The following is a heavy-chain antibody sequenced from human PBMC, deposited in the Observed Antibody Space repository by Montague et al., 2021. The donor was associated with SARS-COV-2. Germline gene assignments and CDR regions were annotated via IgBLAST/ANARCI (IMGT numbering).Heavy chain of an antibody. Sequence: SETLSLTCTVSGGSISSSSYYWGWIRQPPGKGLEWIGSIYYSGSTYYNPSLKSRVTISVDTSKNQFSLKLSSVTAADTAVYYCARPVSYYEILSSSTNCFDPWGQGTLVTVSS. V-gene: IGHV4-39*01. CDR2: IYYSGST. D-gene: IGHD3-9*01. CDR3: ARPVSYYEILSSSTNCFDP. J-gene: IGHJ5*02. CDR1: GGSISSSSYY.